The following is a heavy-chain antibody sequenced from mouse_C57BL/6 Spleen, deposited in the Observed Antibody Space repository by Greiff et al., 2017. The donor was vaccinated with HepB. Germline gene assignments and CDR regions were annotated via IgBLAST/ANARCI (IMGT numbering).Heavy chain of an antibody. D-gene: IGHD2-1*01. CDR1: GFSLTSYG. CDR2: IWGDGST. J-gene: IGHJ4*01. V-gene: IGHV2-3*01. CDR3: AKGDLLWDYYAMDY. Sequence: VKLVESGPGLVAPSQSLSITCTVSGFSLTSYGVSWVRQPPGKGLEWLGVIWGDGSTNYHSALISRLSISKDNSKSQVFLQLNSLQTDETATYYCAKGDLLWDYYAMDYWGQGTSVTVSS.